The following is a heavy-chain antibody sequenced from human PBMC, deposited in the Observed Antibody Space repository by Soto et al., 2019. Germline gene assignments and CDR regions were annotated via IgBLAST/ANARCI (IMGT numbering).Heavy chain of an antibody. CDR3: ARFESPLFDY. Sequence: SETLSLTCTVSGGSVSSGSYYWSWIRQPPGKGLEWIGYIYYSGSTNYNPSLKSRVTISVDTSKNQFSLKLSSVTAADTAVYYCARFESPLFDYWGQGTLVTVSS. J-gene: IGHJ4*02. CDR2: IYYSGST. V-gene: IGHV4-61*01. D-gene: IGHD3-9*01. CDR1: GGSVSSGSYY.